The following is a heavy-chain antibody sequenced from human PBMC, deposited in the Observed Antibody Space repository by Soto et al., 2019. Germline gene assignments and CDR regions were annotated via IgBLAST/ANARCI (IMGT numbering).Heavy chain of an antibody. V-gene: IGHV3-11*01. J-gene: IGHJ4*02. D-gene: IGHD6-19*01. CDR3: ARESSGWYVDY. CDR1: GFTFSDYY. Sequence: KPGGSLRLSCAASGFTFSDYYISWIRQAPGKGLEWVSYISGSGSTIYYADSVKGRFTMSRDNAKNSLYLQMNSLRAEDTAVYYCARESSGWYVDYWGQGNLVTVSS. CDR2: ISGSGSTI.